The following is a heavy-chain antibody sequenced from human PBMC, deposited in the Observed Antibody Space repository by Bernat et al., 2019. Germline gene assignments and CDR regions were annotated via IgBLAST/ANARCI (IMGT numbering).Heavy chain of an antibody. D-gene: IGHD3-16*02. J-gene: IGHJ4*02. CDR3: AKGDHLGELSH. CDR2: VSTSGSI. Sequence: QLQLQESGPRLVEPSQTLSLACTVTGASIAGGSYHWSWVRQYPGKGLEWIGFVSTSGSISYNPSLKSRLSISLETSKNQFSVSLTSVTAADTAVYYCAKGDHLGELSHWGQGALVTVSS. CDR1: GASIAGGSYH. V-gene: IGHV4-31*03.